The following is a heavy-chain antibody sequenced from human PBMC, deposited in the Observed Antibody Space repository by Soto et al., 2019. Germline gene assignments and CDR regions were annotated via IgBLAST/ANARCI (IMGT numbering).Heavy chain of an antibody. V-gene: IGHV3-33*01. CDR2: IWYDGSNK. CDR3: AREVLVRGIKYHGMDV. CDR1: GFTFSSYG. D-gene: IGHD3-10*01. Sequence: QVQLVESGGGVVQPGRSLSLSCAASGFTFSSYGIHWVRQAPGKGLEWVAVIWYDGSNKYYADSVKGRFTISRDNSKNTLYLKMNSLRAEDTAVYYCAREVLVRGIKYHGMDVWGQGTTVTVSS. J-gene: IGHJ6*02.